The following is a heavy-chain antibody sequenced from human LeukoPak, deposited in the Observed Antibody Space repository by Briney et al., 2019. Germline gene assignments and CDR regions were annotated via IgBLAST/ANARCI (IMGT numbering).Heavy chain of an antibody. D-gene: IGHD3-10*01. CDR1: GFTFRNYV. CDR2: TSSDLNVK. CDR3: AREGYYGSGSPPSLYFDY. J-gene: IGHJ4*02. Sequence: GGSLRLSCAASGFTFRNYVIHWVRYAPGMGLEWVAVTSSDLNVKLYADSVKGRFTISRDNSRSTLYLQMNSLRPEDTAIYYCAREGYYGSGSPPSLYFDYWGQGTLVIVSS. V-gene: IGHV3-30-3*01.